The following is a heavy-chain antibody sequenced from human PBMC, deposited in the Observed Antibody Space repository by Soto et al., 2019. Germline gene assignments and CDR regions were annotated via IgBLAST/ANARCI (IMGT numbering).Heavy chain of an antibody. CDR2: IYHSGST. CDR1: GGSISSSNW. Sequence: PSETLSLTCAVSGGSISSSNWWSWVRQPPGKGLEWIGEIYHSGSTNYNPSLKSRVTISVDKSKNQFSLKLSSVTAADTAVYYCARQTYDILTGFSVDVWGQGTTVTV. D-gene: IGHD3-9*01. V-gene: IGHV4-4*02. J-gene: IGHJ6*02. CDR3: ARQTYDILTGFSVDV.